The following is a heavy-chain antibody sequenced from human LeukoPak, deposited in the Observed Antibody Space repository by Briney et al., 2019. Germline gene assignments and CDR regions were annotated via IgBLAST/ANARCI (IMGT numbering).Heavy chain of an antibody. V-gene: IGHV4-59*01. CDR2: IYYSGST. Sequence: SETLSLTCTVSGGSISSYYWSWIRQPPGKGLEWIGYIYYSGSTNYNPSLKSRVTISVDTSKNQFSLKLSSVTAADTAVYYCARGHGHYFDYWGQGTLVTVSS. CDR3: ARGHGHYFDY. D-gene: IGHD5-24*01. J-gene: IGHJ4*02. CDR1: GGSISSYY.